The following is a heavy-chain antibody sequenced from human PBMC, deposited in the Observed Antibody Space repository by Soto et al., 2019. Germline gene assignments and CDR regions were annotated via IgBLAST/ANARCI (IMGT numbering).Heavy chain of an antibody. CDR1: GLSLSTSGMC. D-gene: IGHD3-10*01. CDR2: IDGDDDK. Sequence: FGDTVVNLTRPRTLTYTFFGLSLSTSGMCVGWIRQPPGKAMEWLALIDGDDDKYYSTSMKAMLTISHDTSKNQVLLTMSNLEPVHTPPYYCAPIRRRYYYGSGSYSANDAFDIWGPGTMVTVSS. CDR3: APIRRRYYYGSGSYSANDAFDI. V-gene: IGHV2-70*01. J-gene: IGHJ3*02.